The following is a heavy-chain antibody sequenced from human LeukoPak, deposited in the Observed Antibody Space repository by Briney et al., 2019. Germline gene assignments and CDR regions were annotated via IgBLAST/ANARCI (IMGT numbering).Heavy chain of an antibody. D-gene: IGHD3-3*01. CDR3: ARTIYFWSGYPQFDY. Sequence: SETLSLTCAVYGGSFSGYYWSWIRQPPGKGLEWIGEINHSGSTNYNPSLKSRVTISVDTSKNQFSLKLSSVTAADTAVYYCARTIYFWSGYPQFDYWGQGTLVTVSS. V-gene: IGHV4-34*01. J-gene: IGHJ4*02. CDR1: GGSFSGYY. CDR2: INHSGST.